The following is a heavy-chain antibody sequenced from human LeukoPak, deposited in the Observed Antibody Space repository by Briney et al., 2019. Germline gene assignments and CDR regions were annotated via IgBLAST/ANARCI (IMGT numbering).Heavy chain of an antibody. J-gene: IGHJ6*02. V-gene: IGHV4-59*12. CDR3: ARGRSRSVCGGGSCHYFYYGMDV. CDR1: GGSISSYY. Sequence: SETLSLTCTVSGGSISSYYWSWIRQPPGKGLEWIGYIYYSGSTNYNPSLKSRVTISVDTSKNQFSLKLTSVTAADTAVYYCARGRSRSVCGGGSCHYFYYGMDVWGQGTTVTVSS. D-gene: IGHD2-15*01. CDR2: IYYSGST.